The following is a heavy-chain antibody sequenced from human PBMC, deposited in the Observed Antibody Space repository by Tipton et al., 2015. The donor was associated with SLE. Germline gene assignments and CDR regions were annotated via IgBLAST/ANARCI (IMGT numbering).Heavy chain of an antibody. CDR1: GDSVSTNSAA. V-gene: IGHV6-1*01. Sequence: TLSLTCAISGDSVSTNSAAWTWIRQSPSRGLEWLGRTYYRSKWYSDYAVSVKSRITINPDTSKNQFSLQLNSVTPEDTAVYYCSMWLVPFYGMDVWGQGTTVTVSS. J-gene: IGHJ6*02. CDR2: TYYRSKWYS. D-gene: IGHD6-19*01. CDR3: SMWLVPFYGMDV.